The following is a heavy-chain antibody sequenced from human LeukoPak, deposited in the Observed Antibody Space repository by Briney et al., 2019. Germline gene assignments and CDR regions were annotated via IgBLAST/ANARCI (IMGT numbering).Heavy chain of an antibody. J-gene: IGHJ6*02. CDR3: ARESSTTRIGGLDV. CDR2: IQYDGSSI. Sequence: GRSLRLSCVASGFIVSNNGMHWVRQAPGQGLDWVAFIQYDGSSIHNADSVKGRFTTSRDNYKNTVYLQMNSLRAEDTAVYYCARESSTTRIGGLDVRGQGTTVIVSS. D-gene: IGHD2-2*01. V-gene: IGHV3-33*01. CDR1: GFIVSNNG.